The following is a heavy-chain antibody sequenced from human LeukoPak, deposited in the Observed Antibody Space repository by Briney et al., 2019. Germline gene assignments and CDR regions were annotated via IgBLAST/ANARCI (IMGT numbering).Heavy chain of an antibody. CDR1: GYTFTSYG. CDR3: ARDSSPPMTTVVPFDY. J-gene: IGHJ4*02. D-gene: IGHD4-23*01. Sequence: ASVKVSCKASGYTFTSYGISWVRQAPGQALEWMGWISAYNDNTNYAHKLQGRVTMTTDTSTSTAYMELRSLRSDDTAVYYCARDSSPPMTTVVPFDYGGQGTLVTVSS. CDR2: ISAYNDNT. V-gene: IGHV1-18*01.